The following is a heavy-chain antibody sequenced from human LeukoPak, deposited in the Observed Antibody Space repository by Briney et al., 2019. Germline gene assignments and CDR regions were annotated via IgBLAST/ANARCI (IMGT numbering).Heavy chain of an antibody. CDR1: GFTFSSYW. V-gene: IGHV3-74*01. J-gene: IGHJ6*02. CDR2: INSDGSST. CDR3: ARVYGDYVLYYYGMDV. D-gene: IGHD4-17*01. Sequence: GGSLRLSCAASGFTFSSYWMHWVRQAPGKGLVWVSRINSDGSSTSYADSVKGRFTISRDNAKNTLYLQMNSLRAEDTAVYYCARVYGDYVLYYYGMDVWGQGTTVTVSS.